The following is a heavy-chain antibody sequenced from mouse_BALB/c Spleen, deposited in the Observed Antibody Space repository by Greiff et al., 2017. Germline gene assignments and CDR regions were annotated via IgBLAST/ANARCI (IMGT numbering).Heavy chain of an antibody. Sequence: EVQGVESGGDLVEPGGSLKLSCAASGFTFSSYGMSWVRQTPDKRLEWVATISSGGSYTYYPDSVKGRFTISRDNAKNTLYLQMSSLKSEDTAMYYCARHYYGSQAWFAYWGQGTLVTVSA. CDR1: GFTFSSYG. V-gene: IGHV5-6*01. D-gene: IGHD1-1*01. CDR2: ISSGGSYT. CDR3: ARHYYGSQAWFAY. J-gene: IGHJ3*01.